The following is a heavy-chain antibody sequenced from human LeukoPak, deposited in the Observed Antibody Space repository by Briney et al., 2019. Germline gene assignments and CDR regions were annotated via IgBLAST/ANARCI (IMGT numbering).Heavy chain of an antibody. CDR1: GFTFGDYA. J-gene: IGHJ6*02. V-gene: IGHV3-49*04. CDR3: TRVPLLWFGEAYGMDV. D-gene: IGHD3-10*01. Sequence: GGSLRLSCTASGFTFGDYAMSWVRQAPGKGLEWVGFIRSKAYGGTTEYAASVKGRFTISRDDSKSIAYLQMNSLKTEDTAVYYCTRVPLLWFGEAYGMDVWGQGTTVTVSS. CDR2: IRSKAYGGTT.